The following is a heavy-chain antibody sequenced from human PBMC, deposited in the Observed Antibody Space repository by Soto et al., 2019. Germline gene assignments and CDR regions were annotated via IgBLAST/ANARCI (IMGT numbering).Heavy chain of an antibody. CDR3: VRPPPFSDTSGYTRCFAY. V-gene: IGHV3-72*01. CDR2: SRVKAQGYST. D-gene: IGHD3-22*01. Sequence: PGGSLRLSGAVCGVTLSDPYIDWVLQAPGNGLEWVRLSRVKAQGYSTAYAASVKGRFPTSRDESKNSVYLQINSLKTENTAVLYFVRPPPFSDTSGYTRCFAYWRQGTLDTVSS. CDR1: GVTLSDPY. J-gene: IGHJ4*02.